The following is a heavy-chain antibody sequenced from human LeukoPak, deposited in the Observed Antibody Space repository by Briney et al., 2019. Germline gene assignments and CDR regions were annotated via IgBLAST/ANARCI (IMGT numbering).Heavy chain of an antibody. CDR2: ISSDGGAK. V-gene: IGHV3-30*18. CDR1: GFTFSSYG. CDR3: AKDRDLSDSSTYSVH. Sequence: GMSLRLSCAASGFTFSSYGMNWVRQAPGKGLDWVAVISSDGGAKYYADSVKGRFTISRDNSKKTVYLQMNSLGEDDTAVYYCAKDRDLSDSSTYSVHWGQGTLVTVSS. D-gene: IGHD3-22*01. J-gene: IGHJ4*02.